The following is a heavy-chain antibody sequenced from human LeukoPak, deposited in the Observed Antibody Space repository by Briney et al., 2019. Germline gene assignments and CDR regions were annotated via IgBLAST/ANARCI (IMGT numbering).Heavy chain of an antibody. V-gene: IGHV4-4*07. CDR2: IYTSGST. CDR1: GGSINNYY. CDR3: AREGITMVRGVIMSYLFDY. J-gene: IGHJ4*02. Sequence: PSETLSLTCTVSGGSINNYYWSWIRQPAGKGLEWIGRIYTSGSTNYNPSLKSRVTMSVDTSRNQFSLKLSSVTAADTAVYYCAREGITMVRGVIMSYLFDYWGQGTLVTVSS. D-gene: IGHD3-10*01.